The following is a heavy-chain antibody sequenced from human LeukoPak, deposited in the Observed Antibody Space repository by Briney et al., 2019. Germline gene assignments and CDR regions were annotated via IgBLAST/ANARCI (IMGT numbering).Heavy chain of an antibody. V-gene: IGHV4-39*01. CDR2: TYYSGST. D-gene: IGHD1-26*01. J-gene: IGHJ4*02. CDR3: ARRKNLVGATDY. Sequence: SETLSLTCTVSGGSISSSSYYWGWIRQPPGEGLEWIGSTYYSGSTYYNPSLKSRVTISVDTSKNQFSLKLSSVTAADTAVYYCARRKNLVGATDYWGQGTLVTVSS. CDR1: GGSISSSSYY.